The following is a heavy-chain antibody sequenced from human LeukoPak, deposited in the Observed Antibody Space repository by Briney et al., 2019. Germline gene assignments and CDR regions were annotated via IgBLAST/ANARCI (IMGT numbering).Heavy chain of an antibody. CDR3: SRFYSSGWASGAFDI. V-gene: IGHV3-49*04. D-gene: IGHD3-22*01. Sequence: RLSCAASGFGFSNYYMSWVRQAPGKGGEGIGVIRNKGNGETTEYAAGGKGMFTIKRDETKSIAHLQMNSLKNEDTAVYYCSRFYSSGWASGAFDIWGQGTMVTVSS. CDR2: IRNKGNGETT. CDR1: GFGFSNYY. J-gene: IGHJ3*02.